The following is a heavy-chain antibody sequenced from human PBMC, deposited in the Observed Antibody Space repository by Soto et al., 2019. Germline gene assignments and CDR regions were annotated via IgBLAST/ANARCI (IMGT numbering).Heavy chain of an antibody. CDR3: AKDLVTLGFRGVIPDH. CDR2: ISYDGNNK. V-gene: IGHV3-30*18. Sequence: QVPLVESGGGVVQPGMSLRLSCAASGFTFSSYGMHWVRQAPGKGLEWVALISYDGNNKYYAASVKGRFTISRDNSKNTLYLQMSSLRAEDTAVYYCAKDLVTLGFRGVIPDHWGQGTLVTVSS. CDR1: GFTFSSYG. J-gene: IGHJ4*02. D-gene: IGHD3-10*01.